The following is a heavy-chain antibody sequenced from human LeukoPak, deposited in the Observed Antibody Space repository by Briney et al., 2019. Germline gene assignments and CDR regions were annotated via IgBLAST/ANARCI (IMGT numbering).Heavy chain of an antibody. CDR3: ARLGITGTTLYYFDN. V-gene: IGHV5-51*01. CDR2: IDPGDSAT. D-gene: IGHD1-20*01. J-gene: IGHJ4*02. CDR1: GYTFTTYW. Sequence: GESLNTSWKGSGYTFTTYWIPWVRQLPGKGLEWMVIIDPGDSATTYSPSFRGQVTMSADKSISTAYLQWSSLKASDTGMFYCARLGITGTTLYYFDNWGQGTLVTVSS.